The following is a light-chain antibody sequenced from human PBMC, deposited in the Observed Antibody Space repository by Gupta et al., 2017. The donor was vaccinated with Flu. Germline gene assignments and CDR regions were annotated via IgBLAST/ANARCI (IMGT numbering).Light chain of an antibody. J-gene: IGKJ3*01. CDR1: QSVGGY. CDR2: DAD. V-gene: IGKV3-11*01. Sequence: NVFTQSPAPLSFYPGERATLSCRASQSVGGYLAWYQQKPGQAPRLLIYDADTRATGIPARFSGSGSGTDFTLTISSLEPEDFAVYYCQQRSNWPPLFGPGTKVDIK. CDR3: QQRSNWPPL.